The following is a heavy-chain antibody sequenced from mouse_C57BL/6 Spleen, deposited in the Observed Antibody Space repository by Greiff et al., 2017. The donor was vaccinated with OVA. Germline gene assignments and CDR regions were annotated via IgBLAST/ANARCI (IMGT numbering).Heavy chain of an antibody. V-gene: IGHV3-6*01. J-gene: IGHJ4*01. CDR3: ARSVYYYAMDY. CDR1: GYSITSGYY. Sequence: EVQLQQSGPGLVKPSQSLSLTCSVTGYSITSGYYWNWIRQFPGNKLEWMGYISYDGSNNYNPSLKNRISITRDTSKNQFFLKLNSVTTEDTATYYCARSVYYYAMDYWGQGTSVTVSS. CDR2: ISYDGSN.